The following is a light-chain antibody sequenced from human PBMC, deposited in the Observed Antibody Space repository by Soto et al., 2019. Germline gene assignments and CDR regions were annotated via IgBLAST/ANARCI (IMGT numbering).Light chain of an antibody. V-gene: IGKV2-30*01. CDR1: QSLVYSDGNAY. J-gene: IGKJ2*01. Sequence: DVVMTQSPLSLPVTLGQPASISCRSSQSLVYSDGNAYLNWFHQRPGQSPRRLIYKVSYRDSGVPDRFSGSGSGTDFTLKISSVEAGDVGVYYCMQGTHWPPYTFGQGTKLEIK. CDR2: KVS. CDR3: MQGTHWPPYT.